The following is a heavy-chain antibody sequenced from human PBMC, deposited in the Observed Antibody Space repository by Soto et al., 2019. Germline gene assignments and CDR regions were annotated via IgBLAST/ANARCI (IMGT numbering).Heavy chain of an antibody. CDR3: ARPAVAGASRSAFDI. D-gene: IGHD6-19*01. Sequence: GESLKISCXASGFTFSSYWMSWVRQAPGKGLEWVAKIKQDGSEEFSVDSVKGRFTISRDNVKKSLYLQMNSLRAEDTAAYYCARPAVAGASRSAFDIWGQGTMVTVSS. J-gene: IGHJ3*02. V-gene: IGHV3-7*01. CDR1: GFTFSSYW. CDR2: IKQDGSEE.